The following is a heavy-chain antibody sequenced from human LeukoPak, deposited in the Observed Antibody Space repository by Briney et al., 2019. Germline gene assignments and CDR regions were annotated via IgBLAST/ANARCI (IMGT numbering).Heavy chain of an antibody. CDR3: ARDWDDEGYFDY. CDR2: IIPIFGTA. D-gene: IGHD1-1*01. CDR1: GGTFSSYA. J-gene: IGHJ4*02. V-gene: IGHV1-69*13. Sequence: SVKVSCKASGGTFSSYAISWVRQAPGQGLEWMGGIIPIFGTANYAQKFQGRVTITADESTSTAYMELSSLRSEDTAVYYCARDWDDEGYFDYWGQGTLVTVSS.